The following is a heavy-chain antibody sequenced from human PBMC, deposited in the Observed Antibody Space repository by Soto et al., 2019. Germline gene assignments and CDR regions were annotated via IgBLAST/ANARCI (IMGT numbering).Heavy chain of an antibody. Sequence: QVQLQESGPGLVKPSETLSLTCTVSGGSVRSDTHYWSWIRQPPGKRLEWIGFIYSSGSTNYNPSLKSRVTMSVDTSKNQFSLKLRSVIVADTAVYHCARFVRSCTGTTRYTRADVWRQGTTVTVSS. V-gene: IGHV4-61*01. CDR2: IYSSGST. CDR1: GGSVRSDTHY. J-gene: IGHJ6*02. D-gene: IGHD2-8*02. CDR3: ARFVRSCTGTTRYTRADV.